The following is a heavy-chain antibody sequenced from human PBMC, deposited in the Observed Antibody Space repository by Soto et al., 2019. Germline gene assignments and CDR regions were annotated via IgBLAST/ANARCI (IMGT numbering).Heavy chain of an antibody. D-gene: IGHD1-26*01. V-gene: IGHV1-69*13. J-gene: IGHJ6*02. CDR2: SAPIFGTA. Sequence: SVKVSCKASGGSFSSYVISWVRQAPGQGLEWMGGSAPIFGTAKYSQKFQGRVTITADESTSTAYMELSSLTSEDTAVYYCARGEREPGMDVWGQGTTVTVSS. CDR1: GGSFSSYV. CDR3: ARGEREPGMDV.